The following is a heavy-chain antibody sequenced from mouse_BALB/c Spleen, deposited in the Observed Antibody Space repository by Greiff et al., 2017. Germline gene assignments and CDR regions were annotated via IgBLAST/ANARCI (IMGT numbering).Heavy chain of an antibody. Sequence: QVQLQQSGAELMKPGASVKISCKATGYTFSSYWIEWVKQRPGHGLEWIGEILPGSGSTNYNEKFKGKATFTADTSSNTAYMQLSSLTSEDSAVYYCARGVRVYYYAMDYWGQGTSVTVSS. V-gene: IGHV1-9*01. CDR3: ARGVRVYYYAMDY. CDR2: ILPGSGST. J-gene: IGHJ4*01. CDR1: GYTFSSYW. D-gene: IGHD3-2*02.